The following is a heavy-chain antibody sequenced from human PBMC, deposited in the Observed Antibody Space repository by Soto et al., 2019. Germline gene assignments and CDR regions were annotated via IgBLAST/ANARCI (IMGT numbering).Heavy chain of an antibody. CDR2: IYYSGST. CDR3: ARYYYGSGSYQDY. V-gene: IGHV4-30-4*01. J-gene: IGHJ4*02. D-gene: IGHD3-10*01. CDR1: GGSISSGDYY. Sequence: SETLSLTCTVSGGSISSGDYYWSWIRQPPGKGLEWIGYIYYSGSTYYNPSLKSRVTISVDTSNNQFSLKLTSVTAADTAVYYCARYYYGSGSYQDYWGQGTLVTVSS.